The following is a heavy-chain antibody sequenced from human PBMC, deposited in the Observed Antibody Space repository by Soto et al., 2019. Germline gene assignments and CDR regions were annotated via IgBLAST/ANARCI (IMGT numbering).Heavy chain of an antibody. Sequence: TLSLTCTVPGGSISSSSYYWGWIRQPPGKGLEWIGSIYYSGSTYYNPSLKSRVTISVDTSKNQFSLKLSSVTAADTAVYYCARSGSYGDYVGLWGQGTLVTVSS. CDR1: GGSISSSSYY. CDR3: ARSGSYGDYVGL. D-gene: IGHD4-17*01. CDR2: IYYSGST. V-gene: IGHV4-39*01. J-gene: IGHJ4*02.